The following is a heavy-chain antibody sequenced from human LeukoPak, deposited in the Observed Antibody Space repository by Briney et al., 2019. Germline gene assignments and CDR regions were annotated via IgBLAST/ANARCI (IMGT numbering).Heavy chain of an antibody. Sequence: SETLSLTCAVYGGSFSGYYWSWIRQPPGKGLEWIGSIYHSGSTYYNPSLKSRVTISVDTSKNQFSLKLSSVTAADTAVYYCARVDDCSGGSCYDHYWGQGTLVTVSS. J-gene: IGHJ4*02. CDR3: ARVDDCSGGSCYDHY. D-gene: IGHD2-15*01. CDR1: GGSFSGYY. CDR2: IYHSGST. V-gene: IGHV4-34*01.